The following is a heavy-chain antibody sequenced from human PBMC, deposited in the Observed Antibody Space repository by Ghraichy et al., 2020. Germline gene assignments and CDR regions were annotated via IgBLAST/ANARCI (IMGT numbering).Heavy chain of an antibody. CDR2: IIPIFGTA. CDR3: ARDGVEVDDYGDYGPPYYYYGMDV. D-gene: IGHD4-17*01. V-gene: IGHV1-69*13. J-gene: IGHJ6*02. CDR1: GGTFSSYA. Sequence: SVKVSCKASGGTFSSYAISWVRQAPGQGLEWMGGIIPIFGTANYAQKFQGRVTITADESTSTAYMELSSLRSEDTAVYYCARDGVEVDDYGDYGPPYYYYGMDVWGQGTTVTVSS.